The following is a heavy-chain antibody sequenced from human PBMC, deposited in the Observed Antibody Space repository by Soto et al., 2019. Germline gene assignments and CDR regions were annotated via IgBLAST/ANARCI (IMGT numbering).Heavy chain of an antibody. CDR2: ISYDGSNK. D-gene: IGHD6-13*01. CDR1: GFTFSSYG. J-gene: IGHJ4*02. CDR3: AKSLWQAAAGTDIDY. Sequence: GGSLRLSCAASGFTFSSYGMHWVRQAPGKGLEWVAVISYDGSNKYYADSVKGRFTISRDNSKNTLYLQMNSLRAEDTAVYYCAKSLWQAAAGTDIDYWGQGTLVTVSS. V-gene: IGHV3-30*18.